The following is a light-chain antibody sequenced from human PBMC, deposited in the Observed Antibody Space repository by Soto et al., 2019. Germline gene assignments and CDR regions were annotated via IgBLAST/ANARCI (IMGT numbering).Light chain of an antibody. J-gene: IGKJ1*01. CDR1: QSVDSAF. CDR2: GAS. CDR3: QQYASSVT. V-gene: IGKV3-20*01. Sequence: EIVLTQSPGSLSLSLGERATLSCRASQSVDSAFFAWYQQKPSQPPRLLIHGASRRATGIPDRFSGSGSGTDFSLTISRLEPEDFAVYYCQQYASSVTFGQGTKVGI.